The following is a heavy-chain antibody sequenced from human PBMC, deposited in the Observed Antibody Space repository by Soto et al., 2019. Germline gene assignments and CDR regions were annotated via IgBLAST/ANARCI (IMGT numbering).Heavy chain of an antibody. J-gene: IGHJ6*02. CDR3: ARSYGVSYYYYYGMDV. Sequence: QVQLVQSGAEVKKPGSSVKVSCKASGGTFSSYAISWVRQAPGQGREWMGGIIPIFGTANYAQKFQGRVTNTAEESTSTAYMELSSMRSEDTAVYYCARSYGVSYYYYYGMDVWGQGTTVTVSS. D-gene: IGHD4-17*01. CDR1: GGTFSSYA. V-gene: IGHV1-69*12. CDR2: IIPIFGTA.